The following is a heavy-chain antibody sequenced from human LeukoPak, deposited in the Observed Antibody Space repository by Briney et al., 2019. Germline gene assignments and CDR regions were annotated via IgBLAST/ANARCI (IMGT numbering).Heavy chain of an antibody. V-gene: IGHV1-24*01. D-gene: IGHD3-16*01. CDR1: GYTLTELS. J-gene: IGHJ4*02. CDR3: ATDPGGGYDY. Sequence: SVKVSRKVSGYTLTELSMHWMRQAPGKGLEWMGGFDPEDGETIYAQKFQGRVTMTEGTSTDTAYMELSSLRSEDTAVYYCATDPGGGYDYWGQGTLVTVS. CDR2: FDPEDGET.